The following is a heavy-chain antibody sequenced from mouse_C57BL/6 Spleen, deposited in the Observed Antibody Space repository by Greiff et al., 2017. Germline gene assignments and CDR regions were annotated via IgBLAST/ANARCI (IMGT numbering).Heavy chain of an antibody. D-gene: IGHD2-2*01. Sequence: VKLMESGAELVKPGASVKISCKASGYTFTDYYINWVKQRPGQGLEWIGKIGPGCGSTYYNEKFKGKATLTADKSSSTTYMQLCGLTSEDSAVYVCARDNGYEDYFDYWGEGTTLTVSS. CDR3: ARDNGYEDYFDY. J-gene: IGHJ2*01. CDR2: IGPGCGST. V-gene: IGHV1-77*01. CDR1: GYTFTDYY.